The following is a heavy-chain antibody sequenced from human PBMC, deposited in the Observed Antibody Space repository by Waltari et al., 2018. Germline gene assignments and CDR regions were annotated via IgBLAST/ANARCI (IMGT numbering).Heavy chain of an antibody. J-gene: IGHJ3*02. CDR2: IMTDGREE. CDR3: VRDQWFAFDI. V-gene: IGHV3-7*01. CDR1: GFTLSNYL. Sequence: EVQLVESGGGLVQPGGSLRLSCAASGFTLSNYLMSWVRQAPGKGPEWVANIMTDGREEYYVDSVRGRFTISRDNAKNSLYLQMNSLRPEDTAVYYCVRDQWFAFDIWGQGTMVTVSS. D-gene: IGHD3-22*01.